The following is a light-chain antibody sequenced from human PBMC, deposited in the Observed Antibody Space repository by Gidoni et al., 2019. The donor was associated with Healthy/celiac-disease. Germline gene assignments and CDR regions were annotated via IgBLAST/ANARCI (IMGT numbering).Light chain of an antibody. Sequence: SCELTHPPSLSFSPGQTASITCPGDKLGDKYACWYQQKPGQSPVLVIYQDSKRPSGIPERFSGSNSGNTATLTISGTQAMDEADYYCQAWDSSTVVFGGGTKLTVL. CDR1: KLGDKY. V-gene: IGLV3-1*01. CDR2: QDS. J-gene: IGLJ2*01. CDR3: QAWDSSTVV.